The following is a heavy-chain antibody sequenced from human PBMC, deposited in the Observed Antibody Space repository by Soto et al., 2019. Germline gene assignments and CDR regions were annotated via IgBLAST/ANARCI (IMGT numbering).Heavy chain of an antibody. J-gene: IGHJ4*02. CDR1: GFTFSTYA. CDR3: AKKGHTTSQRDYFDY. CDR2: ISASGRST. Sequence: GGFLRLSCAASGFTFSTYAMSWVRQAPGKGLEWVSAISASGRSTTYADSVRDRFTFSRDNSKNTMYLQMKSLRAEDTAVYYCAKKGHTTSQRDYFDYWGQGSLVTVSS. V-gene: IGHV3-23*01. D-gene: IGHD2-2*01.